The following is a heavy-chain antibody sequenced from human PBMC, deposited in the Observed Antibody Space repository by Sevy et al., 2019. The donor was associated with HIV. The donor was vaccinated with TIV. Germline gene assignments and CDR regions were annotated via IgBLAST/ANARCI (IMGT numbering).Heavy chain of an antibody. D-gene: IGHD1-26*01. CDR3: ATYSGKYSFDAFDI. CDR2: IKQDGTEK. Sequence: GGSLRLSCAASGFILNRFWMTWVRQGPGKGLEWVANIKQDGTEKYYVDSVKGRFIISRDNAKNSLFLQLNSLRVEDTAVYYCATYSGKYSFDAFDIWGQRTMVTVSS. J-gene: IGHJ3*02. V-gene: IGHV3-7*03. CDR1: GFILNRFW.